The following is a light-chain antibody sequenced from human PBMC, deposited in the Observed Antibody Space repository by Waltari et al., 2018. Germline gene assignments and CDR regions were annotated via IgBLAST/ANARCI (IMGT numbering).Light chain of an antibody. CDR3: CSYLERTV. J-gene: IGLJ2*01. CDR2: AVT. CDR1: SSDVGGYDL. V-gene: IGLV2-23*02. Sequence: QSALTQPAPVSGSPGQSITISCAGTSSDVGGYDLVSWYQHHPDKAPKLLIYAVTKRPSGVSNRFSGSKSGNTASLTISGLQAEDEATYYCCSYLERTVFGGGTKLTVL.